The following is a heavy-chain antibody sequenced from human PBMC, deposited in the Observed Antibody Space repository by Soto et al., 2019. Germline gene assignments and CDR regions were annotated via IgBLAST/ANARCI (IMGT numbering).Heavy chain of an antibody. CDR3: ANIVVVVAARQGLDV. CDR2: ISGSGGST. Sequence: PGGSLRLSCAASGFAFSSYAMSWVRQAPGKGLVWVSAISGSGGSTYYADSVKGRFTISRDNSKNTLYLQMNSLRAEDTAVYYCANIVVVVAARQGLDVWGKGTTVTVSS. D-gene: IGHD2-15*01. J-gene: IGHJ6*04. CDR1: GFAFSSYA. V-gene: IGHV3-23*01.